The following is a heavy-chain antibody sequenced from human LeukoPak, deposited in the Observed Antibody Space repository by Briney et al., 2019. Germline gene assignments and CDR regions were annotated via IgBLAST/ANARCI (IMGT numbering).Heavy chain of an antibody. J-gene: IGHJ4*02. Sequence: SETLSLTCTVSGGSISSYYWSWIRQPPGKGLEWIGYIHYSGSTNYNPSLKSRVTISVDTSKNQFSPKLSSVTAADTAVYYCARATWLPVGLYYYDSSGYYYYFDYWGQGTLVTVSS. D-gene: IGHD3-22*01. V-gene: IGHV4-59*01. CDR2: IHYSGST. CDR1: GGSISSYY. CDR3: ARATWLPVGLYYYDSSGYYYYFDY.